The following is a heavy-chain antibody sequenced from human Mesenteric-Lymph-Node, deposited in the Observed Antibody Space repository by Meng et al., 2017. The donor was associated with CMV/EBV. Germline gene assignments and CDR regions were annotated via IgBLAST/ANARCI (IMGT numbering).Heavy chain of an antibody. Sequence: GSLRLSCTVSGGSISSSNYYWGWIRQPPGKGLEWIGYIYYSGSTNYNPSLKSRVTISVDTSKNQFSLKLSSVTAADTAVYYCATSSPSVSRSAFDIWGQGTMVTVSS. V-gene: IGHV4-61*05. CDR1: GGSISSSNYY. CDR3: ATSSPSVSRSAFDI. CDR2: IYYSGST. D-gene: IGHD1-26*01. J-gene: IGHJ3*02.